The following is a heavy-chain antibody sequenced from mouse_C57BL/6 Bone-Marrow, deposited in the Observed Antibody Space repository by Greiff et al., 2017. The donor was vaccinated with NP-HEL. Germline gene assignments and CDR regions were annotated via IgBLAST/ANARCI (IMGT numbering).Heavy chain of an antibody. CDR3: ARYGGTTVFDY. V-gene: IGHV7-3*01. D-gene: IGHD1-1*01. CDR1: GFTFTDYY. CDR2: IRNKANGYTT. Sequence: EVQGVESGGGLVQPGGSLSLSCAASGFTFTDYYMSWVRQPPGKALEWLGFIRNKANGYTTEYSASVKGRFTISRDKYQSILYLQMNALRAEDSATYYCARYGGTTVFDYWGQGTPLTVSS. J-gene: IGHJ2*01.